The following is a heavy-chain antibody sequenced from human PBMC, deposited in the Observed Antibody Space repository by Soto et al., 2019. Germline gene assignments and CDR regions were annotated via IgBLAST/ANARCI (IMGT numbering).Heavy chain of an antibody. CDR2: ISYDGSNK. V-gene: IGHV3-30*18. J-gene: IGHJ4*02. D-gene: IGHD2-21*01. CDR3: AKDTEFGDPAYCGGDCYSKGNY. Sequence: GGSLRLSCAASGFTFSSYGMHWVRQAPGKGLEWVAVISYDGSNKYYADSVKGRFTISRDNSKNSLYLQMNSLRAEDMAVYYCAKDTEFGDPAYCGGDCYSKGNYWGQGTLVTVSS. CDR1: GFTFSSYG.